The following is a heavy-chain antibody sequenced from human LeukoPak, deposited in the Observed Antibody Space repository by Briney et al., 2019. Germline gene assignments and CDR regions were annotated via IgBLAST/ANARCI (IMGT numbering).Heavy chain of an antibody. V-gene: IGHV4-39*07. D-gene: IGHD6-19*01. CDR3: ARGEQWLFLH. CDR2: IYYSGST. J-gene: IGHJ1*01. CDR1: GGSISSSSYY. Sequence: SGTLSLTCTVSGGSISSSSYYWGWIRQPPGKGLEWIGSIYYSGSTYYNPSLKSRVTISVDTFKNQFSLKLSSVTAADTAVYYCARGEQWLFLHWGQGTLVTVSS.